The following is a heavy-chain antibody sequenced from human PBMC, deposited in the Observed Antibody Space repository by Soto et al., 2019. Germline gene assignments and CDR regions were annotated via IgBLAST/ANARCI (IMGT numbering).Heavy chain of an antibody. D-gene: IGHD3-3*01. CDR2: ISGNNGNT. V-gene: IGHV1-18*04. CDR3: ARGITIFGVVYYYGMDV. Sequence: ASVKVSCKASGYTFTSYGISWVRQAPGQGLEWMGWISGNNGNTKYAQNLQGRVTMTTDTSTSTAYMEVRSLRSDDTAVYYCARGITIFGVVYYYGMDVWGQGTTVTVSS. J-gene: IGHJ6*02. CDR1: GYTFTSYG.